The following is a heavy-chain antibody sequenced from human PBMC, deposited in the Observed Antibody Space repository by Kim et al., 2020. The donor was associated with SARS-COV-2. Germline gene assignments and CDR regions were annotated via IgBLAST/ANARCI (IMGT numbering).Heavy chain of an antibody. Sequence: VSCKASGGTFSSYAISWVRQAPGQGLEWMGRIIPILGIANYAQKFQGRVTITADKSTSTAYMELSSLRSEDTAVYYCARDWGDYYDSSGSYYYYYGMDVWGQGTTVTVSS. CDR1: GGTFSSYA. D-gene: IGHD3-22*01. CDR2: IIPILGIA. CDR3: ARDWGDYYDSSGSYYYYYGMDV. J-gene: IGHJ6*02. V-gene: IGHV1-69*04.